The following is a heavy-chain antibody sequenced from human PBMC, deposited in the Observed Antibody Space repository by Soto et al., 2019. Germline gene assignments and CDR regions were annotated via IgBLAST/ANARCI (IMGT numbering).Heavy chain of an antibody. J-gene: IGHJ5*01. CDR1: GGSIDSPNW. CDR3: ARDGYYDSGSYSDWFDS. Sequence: QVQLQESGPGLVKPSGTLSLTCGVSGGSIDSPNWWSWVRQPPGKGLEWIGEISHSGDTNYNPSLKSRVTLSVDRSKNQFSLKMAAVTAADTAVYYCARDGYYDSGSYSDWFDSWGQGVLVTVSS. V-gene: IGHV4-4*02. CDR2: ISHSGDT. D-gene: IGHD3-10*01.